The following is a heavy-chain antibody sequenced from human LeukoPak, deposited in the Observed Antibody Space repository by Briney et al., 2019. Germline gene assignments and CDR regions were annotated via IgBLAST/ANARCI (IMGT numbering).Heavy chain of an antibody. Sequence: SETLSLTCAVSGGSISSGGYSWSWIRQPPGKGLEWIGYIYHSGSTYYNPSLKSRVTISVDRSKNQFSLKLSSVTAADTAVYYCARGGFNGYDAVDYWGQGTLVTVSS. V-gene: IGHV4-30-2*01. CDR2: IYHSGST. CDR3: ARGGFNGYDAVDY. J-gene: IGHJ4*02. D-gene: IGHD5-12*01. CDR1: GGSISSGGYS.